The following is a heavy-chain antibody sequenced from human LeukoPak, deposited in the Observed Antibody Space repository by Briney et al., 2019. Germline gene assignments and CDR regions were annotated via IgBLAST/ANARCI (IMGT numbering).Heavy chain of an antibody. Sequence: SGTLSLTCTVSGGSISSGSYYWSWIRQPPGKGLEWIGYIYYSGSTNYNPSLKSRVTISVDTSKNQFSLKLSSVTAADTAVYYCARPAYCGGDCYGESAFDIWGQGTMVTVSS. J-gene: IGHJ3*02. CDR3: ARPAYCGGDCYGESAFDI. V-gene: IGHV4-61*01. CDR2: IYYSGST. CDR1: GGSISSGSYY. D-gene: IGHD2-21*02.